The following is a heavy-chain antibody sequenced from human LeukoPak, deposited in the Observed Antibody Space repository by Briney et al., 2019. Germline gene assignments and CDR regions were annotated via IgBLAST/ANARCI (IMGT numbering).Heavy chain of an antibody. D-gene: IGHD3-22*01. CDR3: ARGRLYYDSNAYYSGLPY. V-gene: IGHV4-34*01. CDR1: GVSFSGYY. Sequence: SETLSLTCAVYGVSFSGYYWSWIRQPPGKGLEWIGGINHSGSTNYNPSLKSRVTISVDTSKNQFYLKLSSVTDADTAVYYCARGRLYYDSNAYYSGLPYWAQGTVVSVSS. CDR2: INHSGST. J-gene: IGHJ1*01.